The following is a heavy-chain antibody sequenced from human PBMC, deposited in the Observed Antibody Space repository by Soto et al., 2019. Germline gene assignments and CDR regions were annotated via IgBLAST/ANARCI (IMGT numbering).Heavy chain of an antibody. Sequence: QVQLQESGPGLVKPSGTLSLTCAVSSGSIINNKWWSWVRQPPGKGLEWIGEVYNSGSTNYNPSLQSRVTVSLDKSKNQFSLELSSVTAADTAVYYCAINTRSFGSAGELNWFDPWGQGILVTVSS. CDR3: AINTRSFGSAGELNWFDP. V-gene: IGHV4-4*02. J-gene: IGHJ5*02. CDR1: SGSIINNKW. D-gene: IGHD6-13*01. CDR2: VYNSGST.